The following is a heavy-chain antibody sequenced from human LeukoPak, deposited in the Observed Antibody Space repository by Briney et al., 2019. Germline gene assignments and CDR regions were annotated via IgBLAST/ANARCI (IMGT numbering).Heavy chain of an antibody. J-gene: IGHJ4*02. D-gene: IGHD6-13*01. Sequence: SETLSLTCTVSGGSISSYYWSWIRQPPGKGLEWIGYVHYSGSTNYKPSLKSRVTISVDTSKNQFSLKLSSVTAADTAVYYCARGSAGRLYWGQGTLVTVSS. V-gene: IGHV4-59*01. CDR2: VHYSGST. CDR3: ARGSAGRLY. CDR1: GGSISSYY.